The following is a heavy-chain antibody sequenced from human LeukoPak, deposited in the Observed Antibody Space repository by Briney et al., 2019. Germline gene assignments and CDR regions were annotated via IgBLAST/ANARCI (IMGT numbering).Heavy chain of an antibody. CDR3: ARAQPPGGAHSSSSWPLVTGFIDFDY. Sequence: ASVKVSCKASGYTFTSYAMHWVRQAPGQRLEWMGWINAGNGNTKYSQEFQGRVTITRDTSASTAYMELSSLRSEDMAVYYCARAQPPGGAHSSSSWPLVTGFIDFDYWGQGTLVTVSS. CDR1: GYTFTSYA. V-gene: IGHV1-3*03. CDR2: INAGNGNT. D-gene: IGHD6-6*01. J-gene: IGHJ4*02.